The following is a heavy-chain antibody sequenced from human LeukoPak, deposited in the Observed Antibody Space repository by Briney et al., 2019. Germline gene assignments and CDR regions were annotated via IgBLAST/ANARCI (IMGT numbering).Heavy chain of an antibody. D-gene: IGHD3-9*01. CDR1: GFTFSSYA. J-gene: IGHJ4*02. Sequence: GGSLRLSCAASGFTFSSYAMSWVRQAPGKGLEWVSAISGSGGSTYYADSVKGRFTISRDNSKNTLYLQMSSLRAEDTAVYYCAKRIYDILTGQTGFDYWGQGTLVTVSS. CDR2: ISGSGGST. V-gene: IGHV3-23*01. CDR3: AKRIYDILTGQTGFDY.